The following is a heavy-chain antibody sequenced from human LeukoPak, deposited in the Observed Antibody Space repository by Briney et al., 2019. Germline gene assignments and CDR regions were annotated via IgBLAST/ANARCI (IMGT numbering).Heavy chain of an antibody. CDR2: IYTSGST. CDR1: GGSISSGSYY. Sequence: SETLSLTCTVSGGSISSGSYYWSWIRQPAGKGLEWIGRIYTSGSTNYNPSLKSRVTISVDTSKNQFSLKLSSVTAADTAVYYCARDGRYCPSANCPSKGVDWGQGTLVSVSS. D-gene: IGHD2-2*01. V-gene: IGHV4-61*02. J-gene: IGHJ4*02. CDR3: ARDGRYCPSANCPSKGVD.